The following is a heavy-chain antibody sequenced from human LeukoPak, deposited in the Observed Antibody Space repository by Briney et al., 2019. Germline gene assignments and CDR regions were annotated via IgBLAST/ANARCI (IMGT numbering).Heavy chain of an antibody. D-gene: IGHD5-24*01. CDR2: INAGNGNT. V-gene: IGHV1-3*01. J-gene: IGHJ6*02. Sequence: ASVKVSCKASGYVFTGYYMHWVRQAPGQGLEWMGWINAGNGNTKYSQKFQGRVTITRDTSASTAYMELSSLRSEDTAVYYCAREGPDGYYYYGMDVWGQGTTVTVSS. CDR1: GYVFTGYY. CDR3: AREGPDGYYYYGMDV.